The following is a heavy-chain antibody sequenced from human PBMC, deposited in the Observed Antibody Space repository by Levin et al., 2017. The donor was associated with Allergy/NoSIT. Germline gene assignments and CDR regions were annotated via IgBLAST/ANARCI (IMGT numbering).Heavy chain of an antibody. CDR3: ANRKLQARWFDS. CDR2: MSPNSGNT. D-gene: IGHD5-24*01. V-gene: IGHV1-8*01. J-gene: IGHJ5*01. CDR1: GNTFSRYD. Sequence: ASVKVSCKASGNTFSRYDIHWVRQATGQGLEWMGWMSPNSGNTGYAQKFQGRVTMTRNTSISTVYMELSSLRSGDTAVYYCANRKLQARWFDSWGQGTLVTVSS.